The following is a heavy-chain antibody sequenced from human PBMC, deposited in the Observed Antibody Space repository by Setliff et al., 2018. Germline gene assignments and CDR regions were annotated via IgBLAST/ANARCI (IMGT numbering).Heavy chain of an antibody. CDR1: GGIIYDHW. V-gene: IGHV4-4*07. CDR3: ARERQGGFLEWAPFDS. J-gene: IGHJ4*02. D-gene: IGHD3-3*01. CDR2: IYSDGSA. Sequence: KASETLSLTCSVSGGIIYDHWWTWIRQPAGAGLEWIGRIYSDGSADYNPSLRSRVTISLDKSKNQFFLKLTSMTAADTALYFCARERQGGFLEWAPFDSWGQGVVVTVSS.